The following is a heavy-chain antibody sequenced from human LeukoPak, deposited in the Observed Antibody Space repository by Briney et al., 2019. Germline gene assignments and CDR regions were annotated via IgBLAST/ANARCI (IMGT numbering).Heavy chain of an antibody. J-gene: IGHJ4*02. V-gene: IGHV3-33*01. CDR2: IWYDGSHK. D-gene: IGHD1-20*01. CDR3: AREPFSITGNYYFDY. Sequence: GGSLRLSCAASRFTFSSYGMHWVRQAPGKGLEWVALIWYDGSHKYYADSVKGRFTISRDNSKNTLYLQMNSLRAEDTAVYYCAREPFSITGNYYFDYWGQGTLVTVSS. CDR1: RFTFSSYG.